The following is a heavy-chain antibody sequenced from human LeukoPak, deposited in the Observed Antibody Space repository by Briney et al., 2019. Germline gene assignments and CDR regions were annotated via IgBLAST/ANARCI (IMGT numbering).Heavy chain of an antibody. CDR2: LYISGST. Sequence: PSETLSLTCSVSGASISSYYYNWIRQTAGGGLEWIGRLYISGSTDYNPSLKSRVTISVDTSNNQFFLELTSLTAADTAVYFCARDLSGSLYFDYWGQGVLVTVSS. J-gene: IGHJ4*02. V-gene: IGHV4-4*07. CDR1: GASISSYY. D-gene: IGHD3-10*01. CDR3: ARDLSGSLYFDY.